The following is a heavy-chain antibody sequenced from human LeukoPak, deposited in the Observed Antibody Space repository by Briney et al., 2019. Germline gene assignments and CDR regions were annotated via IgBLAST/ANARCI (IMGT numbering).Heavy chain of an antibody. CDR1: GGSISSGDYY. D-gene: IGHD7-27*01. CDR3: ARAPELGGYYFDY. V-gene: IGHV4-30-4*08. J-gene: IGHJ4*02. CDR2: IYYSGST. Sequence: SQTLSLTCTVSGGSISSGDYYWSWIRQPPGKGLEWIGYIYYSGSTYYNPSLKSRVTISVDTSKNQFSLKLSSVTAADTAVYYCARAPELGGYYFDYWGQGTLVAVSS.